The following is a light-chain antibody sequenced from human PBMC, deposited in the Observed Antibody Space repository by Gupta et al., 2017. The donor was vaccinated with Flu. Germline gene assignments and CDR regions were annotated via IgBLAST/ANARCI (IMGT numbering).Light chain of an antibody. CDR1: QTIHRY. CDR3: QKSYDIPFT. Sequence: DIGVTQSPSSLSASVGDRVTITCRASQTIHRYLNWYQQKPGKAPKLLIYATSNLQGEVPSKFSGGGSGTEFTLTIASLKPEDLATDECQKSYDIPFTCGQGTKLEIK. CDR2: ATS. J-gene: IGKJ2*01. V-gene: IGKV1-39*01.